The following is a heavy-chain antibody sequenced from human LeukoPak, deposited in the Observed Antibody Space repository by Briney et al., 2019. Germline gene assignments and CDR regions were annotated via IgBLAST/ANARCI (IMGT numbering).Heavy chain of an antibody. CDR2: IYYSGTT. J-gene: IGHJ4*02. Sequence: SETLSLTCTVSGASISSYYWSWIRQPPGKGPEWIGYIYYSGTTTYNPSLKSRVTISVDMSKNQFSLKVSSVTAADTAVYFCARYQSSGTFPLDYWGQGTPVTVSS. D-gene: IGHD1-26*01. V-gene: IGHV4-59*08. CDR1: GASISSYY. CDR3: ARYQSSGTFPLDY.